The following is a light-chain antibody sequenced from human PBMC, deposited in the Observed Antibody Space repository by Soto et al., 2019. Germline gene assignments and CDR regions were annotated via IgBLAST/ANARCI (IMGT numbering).Light chain of an antibody. CDR1: SSDFGGYSF. CDR2: EVY. V-gene: IGLV2-8*01. J-gene: IGLJ2*01. CDR3: SSYAGRNNLL. Sequence: QSALTQPPSASGSPGQSVTISCTGASSDFGGYSFVSWYQRHPCKAPKLLIYEVYKRPSGVPDRFSGSKSGNTASLTVSGLQADDEADYYCSSYAGRNNLLFGGGTKLTVL.